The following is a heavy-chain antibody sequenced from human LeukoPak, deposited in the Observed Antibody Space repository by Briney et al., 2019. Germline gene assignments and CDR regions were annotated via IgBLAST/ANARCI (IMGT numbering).Heavy chain of an antibody. D-gene: IGHD3-10*01. CDR3: ARMVRGVLDY. J-gene: IGHJ4*02. CDR2: IGTAGDT. Sequence: GSLRLSCAASGFAFSSYDMHWVRQATGKGLEWVSAIGTAGDTYYPGSVKGRLTISRENAKNSLYLQMNSLRAGDTAVYYCARMVRGVLDYWGQGTLVTVSS. V-gene: IGHV3-13*01. CDR1: GFAFSSYD.